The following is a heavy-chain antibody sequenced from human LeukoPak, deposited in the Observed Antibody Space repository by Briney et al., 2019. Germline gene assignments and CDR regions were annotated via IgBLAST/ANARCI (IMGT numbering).Heavy chain of an antibody. Sequence: PGGSLRLSCAASGFTFRSYAMSWVRQAPGKGLEWVSGISGGGGSTFYAGSVKGRFTISRDNSKNTLYLQMSSLRAEDTAVYYCVKGIADSRLSSPDYWGQGTLVTVSS. CDR2: ISGGGGST. J-gene: IGHJ4*02. CDR3: VKGIADSRLSSPDY. D-gene: IGHD6-13*01. V-gene: IGHV3-23*01. CDR1: GFTFRSYA.